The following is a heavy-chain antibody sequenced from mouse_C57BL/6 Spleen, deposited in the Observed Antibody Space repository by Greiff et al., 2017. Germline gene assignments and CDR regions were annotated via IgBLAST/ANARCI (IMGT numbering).Heavy chain of an antibody. J-gene: IGHJ2*01. Sequence: VKLQQSGPELVKPGASVKLSCKASGYTFTSYDINWVKPRPGKGLEWIGRIYPRDGSTKYNEKFKGKATLTVDTSSSTAYMELHSLTSEDSAVYFCAREGDTEDYWGQGTTLTVSS. CDR1: GYTFTSYD. CDR3: AREGDTEDY. CDR2: IYPRDGST. D-gene: IGHD5-1-1*01. V-gene: IGHV1-85*01.